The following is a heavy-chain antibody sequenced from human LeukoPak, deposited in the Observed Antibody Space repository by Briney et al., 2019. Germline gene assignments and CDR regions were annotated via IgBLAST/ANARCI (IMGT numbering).Heavy chain of an antibody. V-gene: IGHV1-8*01. CDR3: ARVPIAAAGTDYYYGMDV. D-gene: IGHD6-13*01. Sequence: GASLTDSCKASGYTFTSYDINWVRQATGQGLEWMEWMNPNSGNTGYAQKFQGRVTMTRNTSISTAYMELSSLRSEDTAVYYCARVPIAAAGTDYYYGMDVWGQGTTVTVSS. J-gene: IGHJ6*02. CDR1: GYTFTSYD. CDR2: MNPNSGNT.